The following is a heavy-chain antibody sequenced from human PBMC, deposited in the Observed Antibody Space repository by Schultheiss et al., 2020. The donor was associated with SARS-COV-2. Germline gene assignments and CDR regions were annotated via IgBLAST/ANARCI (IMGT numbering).Heavy chain of an antibody. D-gene: IGHD4-17*01. CDR1: GFTVSSNY. CDR3: ARVGRDGNYMRRGWFDP. CDR2: ISSSSSYI. V-gene: IGHV3-21*04. J-gene: IGHJ5*02. Sequence: GSLRLSCAASGFTVSSNYMSWVRQAPGKGLEWVSSISSSSSYIYYADSVKGRFTISRDNSKNTVYLQMDSLRAEDTAVYYCARVGRDGNYMRRGWFDPWGQGTLVTVSS.